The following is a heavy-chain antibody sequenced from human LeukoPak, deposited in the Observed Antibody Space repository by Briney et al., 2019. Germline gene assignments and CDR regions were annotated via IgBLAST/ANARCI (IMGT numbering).Heavy chain of an antibody. CDR1: GFTFSNAW. J-gene: IGHJ4*02. CDR3: ARGLPLVFDY. CDR2: IYSGGST. Sequence: GGSLRLSCAASGFTFSNAWMSWVRQAPGKGLEWVSVIYSGGSTYYADSVKGRFTISRDNSKNTLYLQMNSLRAEDTAVYYCARGLPLVFDYWGQGTLVTVSS. V-gene: IGHV3-66*01.